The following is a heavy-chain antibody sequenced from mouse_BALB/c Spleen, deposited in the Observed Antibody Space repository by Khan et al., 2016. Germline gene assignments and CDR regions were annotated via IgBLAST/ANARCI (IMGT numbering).Heavy chain of an antibody. CDR3: AKPYGNYGLFYYAMDY. V-gene: IGHV2-3*01. Sequence: QMQLKESGPGLVAPSQSLSITCTVSGFSLTSYGVSWVRQPPGKGLEWMGVIRGDGSTNYHSALISRLSISKDNSKSQVFLKLNSLQTDDTATYSCAKPYGNYGLFYYAMDYWCQGTSVTVSS. CDR1: GFSLTSYG. J-gene: IGHJ4*01. D-gene: IGHD2-1*01. CDR2: IRGDGST.